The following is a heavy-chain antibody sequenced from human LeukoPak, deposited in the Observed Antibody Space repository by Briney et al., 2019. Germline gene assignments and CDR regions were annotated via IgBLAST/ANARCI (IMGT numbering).Heavy chain of an antibody. V-gene: IGHV4-59*08. Sequence: PETLSLTCTVSGGSISSYYWSWIRQPPGKGLEWIGYIYYSGSTNYNPSLKSRVTISVDTSKNQFSLKLSSVTAADTAVYYCARHAGSGSYSGYYYYYYGMDVWGQGTTVTVSS. CDR3: ARHAGSGSYSGYYYYYYGMDV. D-gene: IGHD3-10*01. J-gene: IGHJ6*02. CDR2: IYYSGST. CDR1: GGSISSYY.